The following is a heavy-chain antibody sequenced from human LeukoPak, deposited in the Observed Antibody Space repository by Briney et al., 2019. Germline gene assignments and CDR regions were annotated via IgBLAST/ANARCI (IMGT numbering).Heavy chain of an antibody. CDR1: GFTFSDYY. V-gene: IGHV3-11*06. Sequence: PGGSLRLSCAASGFTFSDYYMSWVRQAPGKGLEWVSYISGSSGYTKYADFVKGRFTISRDNAKNSLYLQVNSLRAEDTAVYYCARGTGTTAYFDYWGQGTLVTVSS. CDR2: ISGSSGYT. CDR3: ARGTGTTAYFDY. D-gene: IGHD1-1*01. J-gene: IGHJ4*02.